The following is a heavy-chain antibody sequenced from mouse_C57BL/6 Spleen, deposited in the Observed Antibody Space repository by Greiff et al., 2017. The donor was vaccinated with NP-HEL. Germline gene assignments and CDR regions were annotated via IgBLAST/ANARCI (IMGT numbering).Heavy chain of an antibody. CDR3: ARSPTTVVAHWYFDV. J-gene: IGHJ1*03. CDR1: GYTFTDYY. CDR2: INPYNGGT. V-gene: IGHV1-19*01. Sequence: EVQLQQSGPVLVKPGASVKMSCKASGYTFTDYYMNWVKQSHGKSLEWIGVINPYNGGTSYNQKFKGKATLTVDKSSSTAYMELNSLTSEDSAVYYCARSPTTVVAHWYFDVWGTGTTVTVSS. D-gene: IGHD1-1*01.